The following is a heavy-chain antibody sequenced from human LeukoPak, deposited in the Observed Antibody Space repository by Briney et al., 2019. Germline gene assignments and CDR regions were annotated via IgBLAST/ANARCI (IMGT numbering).Heavy chain of an antibody. D-gene: IGHD6-13*01. CDR3: AKGRHRSSWGARQHADY. V-gene: IGHV3-11*01. CDR1: GFTFSDYY. CDR2: ISSSGSTI. Sequence: GGSLRLSCAASGFTFSDYYMSWIRQAPGKGLEWVSYISSSGSTIYYADSVKGRFTISRDNAKNSLYLQMNSLRAEDTALYYCAKGRHRSSWGARQHADYWGQGTLVTVSS. J-gene: IGHJ4*02.